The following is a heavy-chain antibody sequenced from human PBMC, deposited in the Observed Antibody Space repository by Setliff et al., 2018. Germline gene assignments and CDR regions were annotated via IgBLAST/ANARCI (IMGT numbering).Heavy chain of an antibody. D-gene: IGHD1-1*01. CDR2: INSGGTKI. Sequence: GSLRLSCAASGSFFRSYEMNWVRQTPGKGLEWVSYINSGGTKIYYADSVEGRFTISRDNGKTSLFLQMNSVRAEDTAVYYCARDRWPLERYFDYWGQGTLVTVSS. V-gene: IGHV3-48*03. CDR1: GSFFRSYE. CDR3: ARDRWPLERYFDY. J-gene: IGHJ4*02.